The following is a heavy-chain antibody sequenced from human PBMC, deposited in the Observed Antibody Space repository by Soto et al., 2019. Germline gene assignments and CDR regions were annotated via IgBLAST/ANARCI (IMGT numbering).Heavy chain of an antibody. CDR3: AKDESTDFYESGDY. CDR1: GFIFTNYA. D-gene: IGHD3-22*01. J-gene: IGHJ4*02. Sequence: GSLRLSCAASGFIFTNYAMNWVRQAPGKGLEWVSTISYSGGSSHYADSVKGRFTISRDNARNTLDLQMNSLRADDTAVYYCAKDESTDFYESGDYWGQGILVTVSS. CDR2: ISYSGGSS. V-gene: IGHV3-23*01.